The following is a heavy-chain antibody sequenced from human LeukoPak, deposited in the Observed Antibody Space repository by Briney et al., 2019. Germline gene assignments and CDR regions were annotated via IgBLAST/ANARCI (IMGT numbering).Heavy chain of an antibody. CDR1: GFTFSSYA. CDR3: AKDVVTTVPYYYMDV. CDR2: ISGSGITT. Sequence: GGSLRLSCAASGFTFSSYAMSGVRQAPGKGLEWVSSISGSGITTYSADSVKGQFTISRYNSKNTLYLQMNSLRAEDTAVYYCAKDVVTTVPYYYMDVWGTGTTVTVSS. V-gene: IGHV3-23*01. J-gene: IGHJ6*03. D-gene: IGHD4-23*01.